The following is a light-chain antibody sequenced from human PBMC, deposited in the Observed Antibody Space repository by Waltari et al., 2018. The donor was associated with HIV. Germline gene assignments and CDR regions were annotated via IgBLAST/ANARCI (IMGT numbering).Light chain of an antibody. J-gene: IGKJ2*01. V-gene: IGKV3-20*01. Sequence: ELVLTQSPGTLSLSPGERATLPCRASQSVSSSYLAWYQQRPGQAPRLLIYGASSRATGIPDRFSGSGSGTDFTLTISRLEPEDFAVYYCQQYGSSPYTFGQGTKLELQ. CDR2: GAS. CDR1: QSVSSSY. CDR3: QQYGSSPYT.